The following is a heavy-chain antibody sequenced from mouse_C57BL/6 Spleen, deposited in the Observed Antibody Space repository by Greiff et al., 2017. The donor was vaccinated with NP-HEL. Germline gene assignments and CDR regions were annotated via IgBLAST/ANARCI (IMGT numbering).Heavy chain of an antibody. V-gene: IGHV1-18*01. CDR2: INPNNGGT. D-gene: IGHD1-1*01. CDR1: GYTFTDYN. Sequence: EVQLQQSGPELVKPGASVKIPCKASGYTFTDYNMDWVKQSHGKSLEWIGDINPNNGGTIYNQKFKGKATLTVDKSSSTAYMELRSLTSEDTAVYYCARPLDGSYWYFDVWGTGTTVTVSS. CDR3: ARPLDGSYWYFDV. J-gene: IGHJ1*03.